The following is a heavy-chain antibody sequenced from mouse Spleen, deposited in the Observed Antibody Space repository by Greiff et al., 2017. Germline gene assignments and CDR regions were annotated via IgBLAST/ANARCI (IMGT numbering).Heavy chain of an antibody. V-gene: IGHV1-75*01. J-gene: IGHJ3*01. D-gene: IGHD2-1*01. CDR1: GYTFTDYY. CDR3: ARREGYGNLGLAY. Sequence: VKLVESGPELVKPGASVKISCKASGYTFTDYYINWVKQRPGQGLEWIGWIFPGSGSTYYNEKFKGKATLTVDKSSSTAYMLLSSLTSEDSAVYFCARREGYGNLGLAYWGQGTLVTVSA. CDR2: IFPGSGST.